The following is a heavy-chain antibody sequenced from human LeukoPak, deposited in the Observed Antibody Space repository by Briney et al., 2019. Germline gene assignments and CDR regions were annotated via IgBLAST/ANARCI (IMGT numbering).Heavy chain of an antibody. V-gene: IGHV4-61*02. CDR2: IYTSGST. Sequence: PSETLSLTCTVSGGSISSGSYYWSWIRQPAGKGLEWIGRIYTSGSTNYNPSLKSRVTISVDTSKNQFSLKLSSVTAADTAVYYCARDNRYYYGSGSFRWFDPWGQGTLVTVSS. CDR3: ARDNRYYYGSGSFRWFDP. D-gene: IGHD3-10*01. J-gene: IGHJ5*02. CDR1: GGSISSGSYY.